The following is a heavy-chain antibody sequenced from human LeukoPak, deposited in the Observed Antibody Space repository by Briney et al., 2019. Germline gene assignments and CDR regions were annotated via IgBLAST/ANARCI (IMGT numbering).Heavy chain of an antibody. V-gene: IGHV3-23*01. CDR1: GFSFSNYG. Sequence: GGSLRLSRAGSGFSFSNYGMSWVRQAPGKGLEWVSVIGSGGSTYYSDSVKGRFTISRDNSKNTLYLQMNSLRAEDTAVYYCATGPMGRGVSYSFDYWGQGTLVTVSS. J-gene: IGHJ4*02. CDR3: ATGPMGRGVSYSFDY. CDR2: IGSGGST. D-gene: IGHD3-10*01.